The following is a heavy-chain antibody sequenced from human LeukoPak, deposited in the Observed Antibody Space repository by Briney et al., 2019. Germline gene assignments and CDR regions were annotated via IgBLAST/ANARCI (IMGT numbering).Heavy chain of an antibody. CDR1: GFTFAIHA. CDR2: ISSGIGII. CDR3: ARVIYGDYVGDY. J-gene: IGHJ4*02. V-gene: IGHV3-48*02. Sequence: GGSLRLSCAASGFTFAIHAMTWVRQAPGKGLEWLSYISSGIGIIYYADSVKGRFTISRDNAKNSLYLQMNSLRDEDTAVYYCARVIYGDYVGDYWGQGTLVTVSS. D-gene: IGHD3-10*02.